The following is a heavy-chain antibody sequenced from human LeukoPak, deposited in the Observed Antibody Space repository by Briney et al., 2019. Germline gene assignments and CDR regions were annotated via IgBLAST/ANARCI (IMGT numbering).Heavy chain of an antibody. Sequence: SVKVSCKASGRTFTSYAISWVRQAPGQGLEWMGGIIPIFGTANYAQKFQGRVTITADESTSTAYMELSSLRSEDTAVSYCASLLTYYYDSSGYSVWGQGTLVTVSS. V-gene: IGHV1-69*13. D-gene: IGHD3-22*01. J-gene: IGHJ4*02. CDR1: GRTFTSYA. CDR3: ASLLTYYYDSSGYSV. CDR2: IIPIFGTA.